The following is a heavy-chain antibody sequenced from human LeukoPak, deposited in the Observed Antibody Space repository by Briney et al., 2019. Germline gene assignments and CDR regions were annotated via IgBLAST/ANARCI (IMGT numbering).Heavy chain of an antibody. CDR3: ARRLVVRGVIIYPDDAFDI. J-gene: IGHJ3*02. CDR2: INSDGSST. CDR1: GFTFSSYW. Sequence: PGGSLRLSCAASGFTFSSYWMHWVRQAPGKGLVLVSRINSDGSSTSYADSVKGRFTISRDNAKNTLYLQMNSLRAEDTAVYYCARRLVVRGVIIYPDDAFDIWGQGTMVTVSS. V-gene: IGHV3-74*01. D-gene: IGHD3-10*01.